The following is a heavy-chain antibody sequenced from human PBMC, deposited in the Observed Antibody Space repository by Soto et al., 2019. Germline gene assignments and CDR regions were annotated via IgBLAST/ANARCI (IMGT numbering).Heavy chain of an antibody. Sequence: GGSLRLSCAASGFTFSSYWRSWVRQAPGKGLEWVANIKQDGSEKYYVDSVKGRFTISRDNAKNSLYLQMNSLRAEDTAVYYCARDFIYYDSSGFDYWGQGTLVTVSS. CDR1: GFTFSSYW. CDR3: ARDFIYYDSSGFDY. D-gene: IGHD3-22*01. J-gene: IGHJ4*02. V-gene: IGHV3-7*01. CDR2: IKQDGSEK.